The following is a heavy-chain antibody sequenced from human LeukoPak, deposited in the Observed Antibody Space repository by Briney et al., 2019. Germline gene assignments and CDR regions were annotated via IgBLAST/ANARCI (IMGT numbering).Heavy chain of an antibody. J-gene: IGHJ4*02. CDR3: TTYYDILTGYYTGDY. D-gene: IGHD3-9*01. Sequence: QPGGSLRLSCAASGFTFSGSAMHWVRQASGKGLEWVGRIRSKANSYATAYAASVKGRFTISRDDSKNTAYLQMNSLKTEDTAVYYCTTYYDILTGYYTGDYWGQGTLVTVSS. CDR2: IRSKANSYAT. V-gene: IGHV3-73*01. CDR1: GFTFSGSA.